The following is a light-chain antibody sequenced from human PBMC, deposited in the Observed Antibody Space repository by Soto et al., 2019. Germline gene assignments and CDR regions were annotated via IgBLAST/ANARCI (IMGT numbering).Light chain of an antibody. CDR1: QSLLHSNGYNY. CDR3: MQALQTRNT. Sequence: DIVMTQSPLSPPVTPGEPASISCRSSQSLLHSNGYNYLDWYLQKPGQSPQLLIYLGSNRASGVPDRFSGSGSGTDFTLKISRVEAEDVGVYYCMQALQTRNTFGQGTKLEIK. J-gene: IGKJ2*01. CDR2: LGS. V-gene: IGKV2-28*01.